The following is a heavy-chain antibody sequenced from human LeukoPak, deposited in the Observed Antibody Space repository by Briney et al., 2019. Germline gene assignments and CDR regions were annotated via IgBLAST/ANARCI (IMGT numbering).Heavy chain of an antibody. Sequence: PSETLSLTCTVSGGSVSSGRYYWSWIRQPPGKGLEWIGYIDYSGRTNYNPSLKSRVTISLDTSKNQFSLRLSSVTAADTAVYYCARVMTTVTTFKTYSYGMDVWGQGTTVTVSS. V-gene: IGHV4-61*01. D-gene: IGHD4-17*01. J-gene: IGHJ6*02. CDR2: IDYSGRT. CDR3: ARVMTTVTTFKTYSYGMDV. CDR1: GGSVSSGRYY.